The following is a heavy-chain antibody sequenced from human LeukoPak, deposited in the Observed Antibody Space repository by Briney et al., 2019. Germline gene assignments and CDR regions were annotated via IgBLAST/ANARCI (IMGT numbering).Heavy chain of an antibody. Sequence: PSETLSLTCAVYGGSFSGYYWSWIRQPAGKGLEWIGRIYTSGSTNYNPSLKSRVTISVDTSKNQFSLKLSSVTAADTAVYYCARETRGGYSPWDAFDIWGQGTMVTVSS. CDR1: GGSFSGYY. D-gene: IGHD5-18*01. J-gene: IGHJ3*02. CDR3: ARETRGGYSPWDAFDI. V-gene: IGHV4-4*07. CDR2: IYTSGST.